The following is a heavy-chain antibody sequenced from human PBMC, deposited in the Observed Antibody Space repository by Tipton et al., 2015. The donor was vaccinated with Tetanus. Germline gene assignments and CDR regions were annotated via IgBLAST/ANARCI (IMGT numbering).Heavy chain of an antibody. CDR1: GESMTSFY. V-gene: IGHV4-59*01. D-gene: IGHD3-3*01. J-gene: IGHJ4*02. CDR3: ERGRSGGGIDS. CDR2: IYHSGST. Sequence: TLSLTCTVSGESMTSFYWSWIRQPPGKGLEWIGHIYHSGSTDYNASLKSRVTISLDLSKNHFSLKLRSVTAADTALYYCERGRSGGGIDSWGQGAPVTVSS.